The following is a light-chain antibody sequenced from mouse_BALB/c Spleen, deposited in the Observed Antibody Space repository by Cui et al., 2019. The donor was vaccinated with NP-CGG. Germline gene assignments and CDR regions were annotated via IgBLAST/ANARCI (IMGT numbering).Light chain of an antibody. CDR1: TGAVTTSNY. V-gene: IGLV1*01. CDR3: ALWYSNHWV. CDR2: GTN. J-gene: IGLJ1*01. Sequence: QAVVTQESALTTSPGDTVTLTCRSSTGAVTTSNYANWVQEKPDQLFTGLIGGTNNRVPGVPARFSGSLIGDKAALTITGAQTEDEAIYFCALWYSNHWVFGGGTKLTVL.